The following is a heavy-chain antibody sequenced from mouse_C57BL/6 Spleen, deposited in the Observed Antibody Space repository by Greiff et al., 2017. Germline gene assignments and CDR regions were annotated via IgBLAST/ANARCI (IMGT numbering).Heavy chain of an antibody. Sequence: VQLQQPGAELVRPGSSVKLSCKASGYTFTSYWMDWVKQRPGQGLEWIGNIYPSDSETHYNQKFKDKATLTVDKSSSTAYMQLSSLTSEDSAVYYCARGGQGYFDYWGQGTTLTVSS. D-gene: IGHD3-3*01. V-gene: IGHV1-61*01. CDR2: IYPSDSET. CDR3: ARGGQGYFDY. J-gene: IGHJ2*01. CDR1: GYTFTSYW.